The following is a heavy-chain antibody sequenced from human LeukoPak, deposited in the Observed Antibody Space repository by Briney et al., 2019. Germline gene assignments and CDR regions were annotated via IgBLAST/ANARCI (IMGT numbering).Heavy chain of an antibody. J-gene: IGHJ4*02. Sequence: GGSLRLSCAASGFTFSSYAMSWVRQAPGKGLEWVSAISGSGGSTYYADSVKGRFTISRDNSKNTLYLQMNSLRAEDTAIYYCAKFHRASIAARPGYWGQGTLVTVSS. CDR3: AKFHRASIAARPGY. D-gene: IGHD6-6*01. CDR1: GFTFSSYA. V-gene: IGHV3-23*01. CDR2: ISGSGGST.